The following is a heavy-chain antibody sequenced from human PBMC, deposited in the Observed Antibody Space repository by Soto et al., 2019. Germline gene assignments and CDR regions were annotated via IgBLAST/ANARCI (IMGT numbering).Heavy chain of an antibody. V-gene: IGHV4-61*08. Sequence: PSETLSLTCAVSGGSISSGGYYWSWIRQPPGKGLEWIGYIYYSGSTNYNPSLKSRVTISVDTSKNQFSLKLSSVTAADTAVYYCARASPYYDILTGHNNWFDPWGQGTLVTVSS. D-gene: IGHD3-9*01. CDR2: IYYSGST. J-gene: IGHJ5*02. CDR1: GGSISSGGYY. CDR3: ARASPYYDILTGHNNWFDP.